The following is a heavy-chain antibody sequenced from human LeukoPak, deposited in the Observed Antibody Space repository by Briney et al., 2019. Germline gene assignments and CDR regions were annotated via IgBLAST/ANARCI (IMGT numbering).Heavy chain of an antibody. CDR3: ARDVEGGTFDI. V-gene: IGHV3-7*05. CDR2: IDQSGGRN. J-gene: IGHJ3*02. CDR1: GFIFSNYW. D-gene: IGHD3-16*01. Sequence: PGGSLRLSCSASGFIFSNYWMSWVRQAPGRGLEWVANIDQSGGRNNYVDSVKGRFTISRDNAKNSLFLEMSSLRADDTAVYFCARDVEGGTFDIWGQGTTVTVSS.